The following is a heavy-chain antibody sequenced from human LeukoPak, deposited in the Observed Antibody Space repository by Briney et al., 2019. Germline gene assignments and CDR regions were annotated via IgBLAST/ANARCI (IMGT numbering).Heavy chain of an antibody. CDR3: AGAYHYGSGSSFVY. J-gene: IGHJ4*01. CDR1: GGSISSYY. CDR2: IYTRVST. Sequence: SETLSLTCTVSGGSISSYYWIWIRQPAGKGLEWIGRIYTRVSTDYNPSLTSQGTISVDTSNNQFSLNLSSVTAADTAVYYCAGAYHYGSGSSFVYWGHGTLVTVSS. D-gene: IGHD3-10*01. V-gene: IGHV4-4*07.